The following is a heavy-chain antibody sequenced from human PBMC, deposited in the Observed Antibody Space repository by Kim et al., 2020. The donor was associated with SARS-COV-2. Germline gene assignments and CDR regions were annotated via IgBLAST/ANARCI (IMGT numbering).Heavy chain of an antibody. J-gene: IGHJ4*02. CDR3: ARDGWRYCSGGSCYSPDY. D-gene: IGHD2-15*01. V-gene: IGHV3-11*06. Sequence: GRLTTSRDNAKNSLYLQMNSLRAEDTAVYYCARDGWRYCSGGSCYSPDYWGQGTLVTVSS.